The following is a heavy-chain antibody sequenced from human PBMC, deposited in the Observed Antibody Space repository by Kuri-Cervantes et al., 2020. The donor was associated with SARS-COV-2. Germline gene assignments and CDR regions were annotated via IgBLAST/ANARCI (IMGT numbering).Heavy chain of an antibody. CDR1: GFTFSSYG. J-gene: IGHJ4*02. D-gene: IGHD2-2*02. CDR3: TCSYTHLGIDY. Sequence: GGSLRLSCAASGFTFSSYGMHWVRQAPGKGLEWVSAISGSGGSTYYADSVKGRFTISRDNSKNTLYLQMNSLRAEDTAVYYCTCSYTHLGIDYWGQGTLVTVSS. CDR2: ISGSGGST. V-gene: IGHV3-23*01.